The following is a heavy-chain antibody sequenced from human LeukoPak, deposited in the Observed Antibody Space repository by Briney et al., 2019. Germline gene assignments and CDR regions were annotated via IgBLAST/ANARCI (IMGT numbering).Heavy chain of an antibody. D-gene: IGHD6-19*01. V-gene: IGHV3-48*02. CDR1: GFTFSIYS. CDR2: ISSSSSTI. Sequence: GGSLRLSCAASGFTFSIYSINWVRQAPGKGLEWVSYISSSSSTIYYADSVKGRFTISRDNAKNSLYLQMDSLRDEDTAVFYCARDPLAVAGSIHYNWFDPWGQGTLVTVSS. CDR3: ARDPLAVAGSIHYNWFDP. J-gene: IGHJ5*02.